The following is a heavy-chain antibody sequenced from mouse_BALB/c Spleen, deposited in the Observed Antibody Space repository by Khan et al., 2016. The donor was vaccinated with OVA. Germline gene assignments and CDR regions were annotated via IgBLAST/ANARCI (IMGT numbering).Heavy chain of an antibody. J-gene: IGHJ2*01. CDR1: GYTFTSYW. Sequence: QVQLKQSGAELARPGASVKLSCKASGYTFTSYWMQWVKQRPGQGLEWIGAIYPGDGDTRYTQKFKGKATLTADKSSSTAYMQLSSLASEDSAVYYGARAPLLSDFDYWGQGTTLTVSS. V-gene: IGHV1-87*01. CDR2: IYPGDGDT. D-gene: IGHD2-1*01. CDR3: ARAPLLSDFDY.